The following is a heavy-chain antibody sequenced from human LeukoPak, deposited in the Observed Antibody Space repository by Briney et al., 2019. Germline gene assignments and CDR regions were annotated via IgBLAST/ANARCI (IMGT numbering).Heavy chain of an antibody. CDR3: ARQYSSEFDY. CDR1: GFTFSRFG. J-gene: IGHJ4*02. V-gene: IGHV3-30*02. Sequence: GGSLRLSCAASGFTFSRFGMHWVRPAPGKGLEWVALIRYDGSDKYYADSVRGRFTISRDNSKNTFYLQMDSLRTDDTAVYYCARQYSSEFDYWGQGTLVTVSS. D-gene: IGHD6-19*01. CDR2: IRYDGSDK.